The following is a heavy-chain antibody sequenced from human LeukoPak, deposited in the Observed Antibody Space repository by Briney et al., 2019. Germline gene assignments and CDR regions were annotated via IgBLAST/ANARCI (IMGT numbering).Heavy chain of an antibody. V-gene: IGHV3-64*01. J-gene: IGHJ6*03. CDR2: ISSNGGYT. D-gene: IGHD5-24*01. CDR1: GFTFSDYA. Sequence: PGGSLRLSCATSGFTFSDYAMYWVRQAPGRGLEYVSFISSNGGYTYYATSMKGRFTISRDNSRNTLYLQMGSLRDEDMAVYYCARGGLDGSSYYNYYMDVWGKGTTVAISS. CDR3: ARGGLDGSSYYNYYMDV.